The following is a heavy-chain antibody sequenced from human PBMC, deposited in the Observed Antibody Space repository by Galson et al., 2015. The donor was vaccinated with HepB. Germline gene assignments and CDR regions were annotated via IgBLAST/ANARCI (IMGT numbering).Heavy chain of an antibody. CDR3: ARERGGGYSGYDWDDAFDI. CDR1: GYTFSTYG. CDR2: ISAYNGNT. D-gene: IGHD5-12*01. Sequence: VKVSCKASGYTFSTYGINWVRQAPGQGLEWMGWISAYNGNTNYAQKLQGRVTMTTDTSTSTAYMELRSLRSDDTAVYYCARERGGGYSGYDWDDAFDIWGQGTMVTVSS. V-gene: IGHV1-18*01. J-gene: IGHJ3*02.